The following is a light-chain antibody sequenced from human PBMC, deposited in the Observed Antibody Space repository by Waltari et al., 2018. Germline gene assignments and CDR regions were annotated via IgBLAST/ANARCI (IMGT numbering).Light chain of an antibody. CDR1: QSLTKRY. J-gene: IGKJ2*01. CDR3: QQYGSSVMYT. Sequence: VLTQSPGTLSLSPGERATLSCRASQSLTKRYLAWYQQKPGQAPRLLIYGASSRAAGIPDRFSGSGSGTDITLTISRLEPDDFAVYYCQQYGSSVMYTFGQGTKLEIK. CDR2: GAS. V-gene: IGKV3-20*01.